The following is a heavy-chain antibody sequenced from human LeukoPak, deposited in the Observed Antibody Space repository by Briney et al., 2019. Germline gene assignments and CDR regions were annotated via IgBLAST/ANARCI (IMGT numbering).Heavy chain of an antibody. Sequence: GASVKVSCKASGYTFTSYDINWVRHATGQGLEWMGYMNPNSGKTEYAQKFQGRVTMTADTSISTAYMELSSLISEDTAVYYCARDGRVGALQLDYWGQGTLVTVSS. D-gene: IGHD1-26*01. CDR2: MNPNSGKT. J-gene: IGHJ4*02. V-gene: IGHV1-8*01. CDR3: ARDGRVGALQLDY. CDR1: GYTFTSYD.